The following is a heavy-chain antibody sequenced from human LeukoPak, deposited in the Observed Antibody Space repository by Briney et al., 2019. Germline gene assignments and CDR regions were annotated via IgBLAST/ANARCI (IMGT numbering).Heavy chain of an antibody. CDR3: ARVEFMGITIFGVVITPGNYGMDV. Sequence: GASVKVSCKASGYTFTSYDINWVRQATGQGLEWMGWMDPNSGNTGYAQKFQGRVTMTRNTSISTAYMELSSLRSEDTAVYYCARVEFMGITIFGVVITPGNYGMDVWGQGTTVTVSS. CDR2: MDPNSGNT. V-gene: IGHV1-8*01. D-gene: IGHD3-3*01. J-gene: IGHJ6*02. CDR1: GYTFTSYD.